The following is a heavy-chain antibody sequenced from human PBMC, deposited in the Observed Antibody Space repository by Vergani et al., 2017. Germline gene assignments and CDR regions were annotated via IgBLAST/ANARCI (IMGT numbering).Heavy chain of an antibody. J-gene: IGHJ4*02. Sequence: QVQLQQWGAGLLKPSETLSLTCAVYGGSFSGYYWSWIRQPPGKGLEWIGESNHSGSTNYNPSLKSRVTISVDTSKNQFSLKLSSVTAADTAVYYCARVRYSNYGDPYYFDYWGQGTLVTVSS. CDR3: ARVRYSNYGDPYYFDY. CDR1: GGSFSGYY. D-gene: IGHD4-11*01. V-gene: IGHV4-34*01. CDR2: SNHSGST.